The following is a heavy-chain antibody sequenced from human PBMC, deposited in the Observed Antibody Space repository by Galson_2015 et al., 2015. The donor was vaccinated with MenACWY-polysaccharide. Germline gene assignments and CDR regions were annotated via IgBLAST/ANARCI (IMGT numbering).Heavy chain of an antibody. CDR1: GFSFNSYW. Sequence: SLRLSCAASGFSFNSYWMHWVRQAPGKGLEWVSSISGGGNYIYYADSVKGRFTISRDNAENTLYLQLSSLRAEDTAVYFCAKVVSNSWSEYWGQGTLVTVSS. V-gene: IGHV3-21*01. J-gene: IGHJ4*02. CDR2: ISGGGNYI. D-gene: IGHD6-13*01. CDR3: AKVVSNSWSEY.